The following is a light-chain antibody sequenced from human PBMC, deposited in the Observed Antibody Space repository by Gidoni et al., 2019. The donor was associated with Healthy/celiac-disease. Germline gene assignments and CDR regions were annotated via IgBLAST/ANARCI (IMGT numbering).Light chain of an antibody. Sequence: QSALTQPASVSGSPGQSITISCTGTSSDVGSYKLVSWYQQHPGKAPKLMIYEVSTRPSGVSNRFSGSKSGNTASLTISGLQAEDEADYYCCSYAGSSTPVVFGGGTKLTVL. CDR3: CSYAGSSTPVV. V-gene: IGLV2-23*02. CDR1: SSDVGSYKL. J-gene: IGLJ2*01. CDR2: EVS.